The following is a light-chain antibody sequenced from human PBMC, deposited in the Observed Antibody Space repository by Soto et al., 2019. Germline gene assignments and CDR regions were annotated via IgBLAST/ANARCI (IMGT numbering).Light chain of an antibody. Sequence: GDRVTITCRARQSLGDWLAWYQQKPGKAPKILIYDASNLQSGVPSRFSGSGSGTEFTLTISSLQPDDFATYYCQQYNSYPWTFGQGTKVEIK. CDR3: QQYNSYPWT. CDR2: DAS. V-gene: IGKV1-5*01. CDR1: QSLGDW. J-gene: IGKJ1*01.